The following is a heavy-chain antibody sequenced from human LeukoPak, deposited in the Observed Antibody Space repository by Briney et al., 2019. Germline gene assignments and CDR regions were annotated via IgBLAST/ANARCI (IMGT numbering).Heavy chain of an antibody. J-gene: IGHJ6*03. CDR3: ARGEEDVDTAMVTYYYYMDV. CDR2: IIPIFGTA. CDR1: GGTFSSYA. D-gene: IGHD5-18*01. V-gene: IGHV1-69*13. Sequence: SVKVSCKASGGTFSSYAISWVRQAPGQGLEWMGGIIPIFGTANYARKFQGRVTITADESTSTAYMELSSLRSEDTTVYYCARGEEDVDTAMVTYYYYMDVWGKGTTVTVSS.